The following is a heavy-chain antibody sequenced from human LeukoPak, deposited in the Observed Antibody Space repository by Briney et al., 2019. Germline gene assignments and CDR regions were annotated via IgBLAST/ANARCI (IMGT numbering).Heavy chain of an antibody. J-gene: IGHJ5*02. Sequence: ASVKLSCKASGGTFSSYAISWVRQPPGQGLEWMGGIPPIFGTPTNTQKFQGRVTITEDESTSTAYMELSSVRSEGTAEYYCASGGMTTRVDEYNWFDPWGQGTLVTVSS. CDR2: IPPIFGTP. D-gene: IGHD4-11*01. V-gene: IGHV1-69*13. CDR1: GGTFSSYA. CDR3: ASGGMTTRVDEYNWFDP.